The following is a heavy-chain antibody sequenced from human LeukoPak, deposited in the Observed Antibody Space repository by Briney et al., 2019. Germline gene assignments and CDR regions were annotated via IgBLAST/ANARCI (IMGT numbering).Heavy chain of an antibody. Sequence: PGGSLRLSCETSGFILSNYWMHWVRQAPGKGLVWVSRINNDGSSMTYADSVKGRFTISRDNARNTLYLQMNSLRAEDTAVYYCARDGISCTGGHCYFASWGQGALVTVSS. CDR1: GFILSNYW. D-gene: IGHD2-8*02. CDR2: INNDGSSM. J-gene: IGHJ4*02. CDR3: ARDGISCTGGHCYFAS. V-gene: IGHV3-74*01.